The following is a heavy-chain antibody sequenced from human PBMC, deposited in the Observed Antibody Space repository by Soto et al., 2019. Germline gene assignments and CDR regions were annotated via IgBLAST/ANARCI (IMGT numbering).Heavy chain of an antibody. D-gene: IGHD5-12*01. Sequence: PGGSVRLSCAASGFTFGGYWMSWVRQAPGKGLEWVANIKQDGSEKYYVDSVKGRFTISRDNAKNSLYLQMNSLRAEDTAVYYCAREDGYRGGDAFDIWGQGTMVTVSS. CDR1: GFTFGGYW. J-gene: IGHJ3*02. CDR2: IKQDGSEK. CDR3: AREDGYRGGDAFDI. V-gene: IGHV3-7*01.